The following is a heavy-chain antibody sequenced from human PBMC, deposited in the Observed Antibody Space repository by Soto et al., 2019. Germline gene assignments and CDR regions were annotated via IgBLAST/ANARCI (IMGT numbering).Heavy chain of an antibody. CDR3: ARDGVITKPDYYGMDV. D-gene: IGHD3-22*01. CDR2: IDYSGGT. Sequence: SQTLSLTCTVSGGSIRSGDYYWSWIRQPPGEGLEWIGYIDYSGGTYYNPSLKSRVTISVDTSKNQFSLKLSSVTAADTAVYYCARDGVITKPDYYGMDVWGQGTTVTVPS. CDR1: GGSIRSGDYY. J-gene: IGHJ6*02. V-gene: IGHV4-30-4*01.